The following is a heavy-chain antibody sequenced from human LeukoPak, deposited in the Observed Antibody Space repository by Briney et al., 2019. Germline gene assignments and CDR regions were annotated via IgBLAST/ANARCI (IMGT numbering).Heavy chain of an antibody. V-gene: IGHV3-7*01. CDR1: GFIFRNYW. J-gene: IGHJ4*02. Sequence: GGSLRLSCAASGFIFRNYWMSWVRQAPGKGLEWVAIINQDGREKHYVDSVKGRFTISRDNAKDSLYLQMNSLRAEDTALYYCAVATRSFLPDYCWGQGTLVTVSS. CDR2: INQDGREK. D-gene: IGHD5-12*01. CDR3: AVATRSFLPDYC.